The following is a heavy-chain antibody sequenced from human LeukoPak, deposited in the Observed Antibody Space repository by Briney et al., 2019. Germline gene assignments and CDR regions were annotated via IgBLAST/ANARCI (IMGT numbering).Heavy chain of an antibody. Sequence: SETLSLTCTVSGGSISSYYWSWIRQPAGKGLEWIGRIHSNGNTNYNPSLKSRITMSLDTSKNQFSLKLSSVTAADTAVYYCATDRSSGWYDYWGQGTLVTVSS. D-gene: IGHD6-19*01. V-gene: IGHV4-4*07. CDR1: GGSISSYY. CDR3: ATDRSSGWYDY. CDR2: IHSNGNT. J-gene: IGHJ4*02.